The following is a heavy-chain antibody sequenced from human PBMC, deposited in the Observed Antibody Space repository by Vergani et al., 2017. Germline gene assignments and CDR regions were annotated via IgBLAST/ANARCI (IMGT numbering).Heavy chain of an antibody. V-gene: IGHV1-69*13. D-gene: IGHD5-12*01. Sequence: QVQLVQSGAEVKKPGSSVKVSCKASGGTFSSYAISWVRQAPGQGLEWMGRIITIFGTANYAQKFQGRVTITADESTSTAYMELSSLRSEDTAVYYCARALSGYGWHYFYYGMDVWGQGTTVTVSS. J-gene: IGHJ6*02. CDR3: ARALSGYGWHYFYYGMDV. CDR2: IITIFGTA. CDR1: GGTFSSYA.